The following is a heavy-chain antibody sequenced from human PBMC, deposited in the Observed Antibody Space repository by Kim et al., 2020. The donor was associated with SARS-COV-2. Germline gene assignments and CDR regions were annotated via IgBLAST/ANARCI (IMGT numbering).Heavy chain of an antibody. CDR2: ISYDGSNK. D-gene: IGHD6-13*01. V-gene: IGHV3-33*05. J-gene: IGHJ4*02. CDR1: GFTFSSYG. CDR3: AREGYSSSWCLDY. Sequence: GGSLRLSCAASGFTFSSYGMHWVRQAPGKGLEWVAVISYDGSNKYYADSVKGRFTISRDNSKNTPYLQMNSLRAEVTAVYYCAREGYSSSWCLDYWGQGT.